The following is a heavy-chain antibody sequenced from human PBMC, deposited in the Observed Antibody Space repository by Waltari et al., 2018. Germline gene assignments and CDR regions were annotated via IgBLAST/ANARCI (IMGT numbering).Heavy chain of an antibody. CDR3: ARHEQLNWFDP. V-gene: IGHV4-38-2*01. D-gene: IGHD6-13*01. CDR2: IYHSGST. Sequence: QVQLQESGPGLVKPSETLSLTCAVSGYSISSGYSWGWIRQPPGKGLEWIGSIYHSGSTYYNPSLKSRVTISVDTSKNQFSLKLSSVTAADTAVYYCARHEQLNWFDPWGQGTLVTVSS. J-gene: IGHJ5*02. CDR1: GYSISSGYS.